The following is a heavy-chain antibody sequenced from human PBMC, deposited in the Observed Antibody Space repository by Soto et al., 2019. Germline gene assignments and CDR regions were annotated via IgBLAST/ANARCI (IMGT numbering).Heavy chain of an antibody. Sequence: PGGSLRLSCAASGFTFSSYWMSWVRQAPGKGLEWVANIKQDGSEKYYVDSVKGRFTISRDNAKNSLYLQMNSLRAEDTAVYYCARDQLWFGEFNTYYFDYWGQGTLVTVSS. CDR1: GFTFSSYW. CDR2: IKQDGSEK. D-gene: IGHD3-10*01. J-gene: IGHJ4*02. V-gene: IGHV3-7*03. CDR3: ARDQLWFGEFNTYYFDY.